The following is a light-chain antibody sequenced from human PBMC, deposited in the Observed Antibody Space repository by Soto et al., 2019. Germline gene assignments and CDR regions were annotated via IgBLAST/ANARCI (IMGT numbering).Light chain of an antibody. V-gene: IGLV1-44*01. J-gene: IGLJ3*02. CDR1: SSNIGSNT. CDR3: AAWDDRLSAWV. Sequence: QPVLTQPPSASGTPGQRVTISCSGSSSNIGSNTVNWYQQLPGTAPKLLIYTNNQRPSGVPDRFSGSKSGASASLAISGLQSEDEADYYCAAWDDRLSAWVFGGGTKLTVL. CDR2: TNN.